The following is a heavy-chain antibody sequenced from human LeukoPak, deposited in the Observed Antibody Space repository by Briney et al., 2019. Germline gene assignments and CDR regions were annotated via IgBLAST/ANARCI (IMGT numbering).Heavy chain of an antibody. CDR1: GYTFTGYY. CDR2: INPNSGGT. V-gene: IGHV1-2*02. Sequence: ASVKVSCKASGYTFTGYYMYWVRQAPGQGLEWMGWINPNSGGTNYAQKFQGRVTMTRDTSISTAYMELSRLRSDDTAVYYCARDTVAGTIAFDIWGQGTMVTVSS. J-gene: IGHJ3*02. CDR3: ARDTVAGTIAFDI. D-gene: IGHD6-19*01.